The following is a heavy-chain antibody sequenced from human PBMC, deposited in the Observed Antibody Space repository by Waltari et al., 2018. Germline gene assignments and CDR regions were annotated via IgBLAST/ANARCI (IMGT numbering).Heavy chain of an antibody. J-gene: IGHJ4*02. V-gene: IGHV3-23*01. CDR1: VFTFRSNT. CDR3: AKDLSSSE. D-gene: IGHD6-25*01. Sequence: EVLLLESGGGFVQPGGSRSLSCAASVFTFRSNTMSWVRQAPGKGLEWVSTISGSGENTYYADSVKGRFSISRDNSKNTLSLQMNSLRAEDTARYFCAKDLSSSEGGQGTLVTVSS. CDR2: ISGSGENT.